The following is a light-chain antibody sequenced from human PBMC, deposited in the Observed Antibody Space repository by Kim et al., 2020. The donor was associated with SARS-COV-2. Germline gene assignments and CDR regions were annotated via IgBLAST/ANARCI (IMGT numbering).Light chain of an antibody. CDR1: QSISSW. V-gene: IGKV1-5*01. Sequence: ASIGDRVTITCRASQSISSWLAWYQQKPGKAPKLLIYDASSLESGVPSRFSGSGSGTEFTLTISSLQPDDVATYYCQQYNDYLWTFGQGTKVDIK. CDR3: QQYNDYLWT. J-gene: IGKJ1*01. CDR2: DAS.